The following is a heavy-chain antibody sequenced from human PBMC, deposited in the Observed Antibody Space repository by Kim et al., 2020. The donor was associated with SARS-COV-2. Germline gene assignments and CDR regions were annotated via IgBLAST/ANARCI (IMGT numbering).Heavy chain of an antibody. CDR1: GYSFSTYW. J-gene: IGHJ4*02. CDR2: IYPGDSDT. CDR3: ARREWGSDYFDY. Sequence: GESLQISCKGSGYSFSTYWIGWVRQMPGKGLEWMGIIYPGDSDTRYSPSFQGQVTMSAVKSINTAYLHWSSLKASDTAMYYCARREWGSDYFDYWGQGTLVTVSS. D-gene: IGHD1-26*01. V-gene: IGHV5-51*01.